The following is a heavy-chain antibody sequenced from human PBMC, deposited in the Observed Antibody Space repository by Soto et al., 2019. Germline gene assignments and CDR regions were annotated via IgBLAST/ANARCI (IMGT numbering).Heavy chain of an antibody. CDR1: GFTFSSYS. CDR2: ISSSSSTI. J-gene: IGHJ4*02. CDR3: ARGGVRGVITQNDY. V-gene: IGHV3-48*01. D-gene: IGHD3-10*01. Sequence: GGSLRLSCAASGFTFSSYSMNWVRQAPGKGLEWVSYISSSSSTIYYADSVKGRFTISRDNAKNSLYLQMNSLRAEDTAVYYCARGGVRGVITQNDYWGQGTLVTVSS.